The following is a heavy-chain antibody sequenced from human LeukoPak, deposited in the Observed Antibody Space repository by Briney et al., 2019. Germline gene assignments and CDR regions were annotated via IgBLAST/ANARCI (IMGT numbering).Heavy chain of an antibody. Sequence: GGSLRLSCAASGFTFSSYWMHWVRQAPGKGLMWVSRINSDGSSTSYADSVKGRFTISRDNAKNTLYLQMNSLRAEDTAVYYCARDKELLWFGELPTTRFDPWGQGTLVTVSS. J-gene: IGHJ5*02. V-gene: IGHV3-74*01. CDR2: INSDGSST. D-gene: IGHD3-10*01. CDR3: ARDKELLWFGELPTTRFDP. CDR1: GFTFSSYW.